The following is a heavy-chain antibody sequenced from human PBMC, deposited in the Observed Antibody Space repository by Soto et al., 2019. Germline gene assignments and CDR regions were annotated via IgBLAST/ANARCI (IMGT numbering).Heavy chain of an antibody. V-gene: IGHV5-51*03. J-gene: IGHJ5*02. CDR3: ARLETTCTFFFAGTYNLFDP. D-gene: IGHD1-7*01. CDR2: IYPGDSDV. CDR1: GYSYSNHC. Sequence: EVQLVQPGAEVKKPGESLKVSCKGSGYSYSNHCIGWVRQLPGKGLEWMGIIYPGDSDVRYSPSFQGQVTISADRSSGSASLQWGGLMASDTAMSYCARLETTCTFFFAGTYNLFDPCGEGTLVTVSS.